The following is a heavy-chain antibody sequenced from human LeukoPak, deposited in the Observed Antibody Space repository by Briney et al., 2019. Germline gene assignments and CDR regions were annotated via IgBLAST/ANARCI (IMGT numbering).Heavy chain of an antibody. V-gene: IGHV3-33*01. Sequence: PGRSLRLSCTASGFTFSSYGMHWVRQAPGKGLEWVALIWYDGSKKYYVDSVKGRSTISRDNSKNTLYLQMNNLRAEDTAVYHCARHYGDYGVGAFDIWGQGKMVTVSS. J-gene: IGHJ3*02. CDR2: IWYDGSKK. CDR3: ARHYGDYGVGAFDI. D-gene: IGHD4-17*01. CDR1: GFTFSSYG.